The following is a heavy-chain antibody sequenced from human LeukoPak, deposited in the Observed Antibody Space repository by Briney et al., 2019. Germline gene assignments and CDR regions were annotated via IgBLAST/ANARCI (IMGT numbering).Heavy chain of an antibody. CDR1: GYSISSGYY. CDR2: IYHSGST. V-gene: IGHV4-38-2*01. D-gene: IGHD2-2*01. Sequence: SETLSLTCAVSGYSISSGYYWGWIRQPPGKGLEWIGSIYHSGSTYYNPSLKSRVTISVDPSKNQFSLKLSSVTAADTAVYYCARYCSSTSCYGFDYWGQGTLVTVSS. J-gene: IGHJ4*02. CDR3: ARYCSSTSCYGFDY.